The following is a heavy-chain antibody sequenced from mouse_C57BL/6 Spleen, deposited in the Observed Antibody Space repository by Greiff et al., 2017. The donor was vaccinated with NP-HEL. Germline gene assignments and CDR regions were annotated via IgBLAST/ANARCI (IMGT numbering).Heavy chain of an antibody. CDR1: GYTFTDYY. J-gene: IGHJ2*01. V-gene: IGHV1-26*01. Sequence: EVKLQQSGPELVKPGASVKISCKASGYTFTDYYMNWVKQSHGKSLEWIGDINPNNGGTSYNQKFKGKATLTVDKSSSTAYMELRSLTSEDSAVYYCARSGLNYYGSSFYYFDYWGQGTTLTVSS. CDR3: ARSGLNYYGSSFYYFDY. D-gene: IGHD1-1*01. CDR2: INPNNGGT.